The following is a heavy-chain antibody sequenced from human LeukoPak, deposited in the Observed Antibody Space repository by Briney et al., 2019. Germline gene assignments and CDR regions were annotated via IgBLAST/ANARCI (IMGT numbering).Heavy chain of an antibody. J-gene: IGHJ4*02. CDR1: GFTFSSYS. CDR3: ARGSKRSTTDY. V-gene: IGHV3-48*04. CDR2: ISSSSSTI. Sequence: GGSLRLSCAASGFTFSSYSMNWARQAPGKGLEWVSYISSSSSTIYYADSVKGRFTISRDNARNSLYLQMSSLRAEDTAVYYCARGSKRSTTDYWGQGTLVTVSS. D-gene: IGHD2-2*01.